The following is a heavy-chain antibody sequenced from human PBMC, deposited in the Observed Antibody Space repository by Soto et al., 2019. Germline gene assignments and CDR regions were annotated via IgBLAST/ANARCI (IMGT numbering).Heavy chain of an antibody. V-gene: IGHV3-11*01. D-gene: IGHD3-3*01. CDR3: ARIKSGITIFGVVIPPLDY. J-gene: IGHJ4*02. Sequence: GGSLRLSCAASGFTFSDYYMSWIRQAPGKGLEWVSYISSSGSTIYYADSVKGRFTISRDNAKNSLYLQMNSLRAEDTAVYYCARIKSGITIFGVVIPPLDYWGQGTLVTVSS. CDR2: ISSSGSTI. CDR1: GFTFSDYY.